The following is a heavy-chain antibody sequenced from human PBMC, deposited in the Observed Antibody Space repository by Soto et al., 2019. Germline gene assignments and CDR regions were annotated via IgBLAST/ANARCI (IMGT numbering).Heavy chain of an antibody. D-gene: IGHD2-21*02. CDR1: GGTFSSYA. CDR2: IIPIFGTA. Sequence: QVQLVQSGAEVKKPGSSVKVSCKASGGTFSSYAISWVRQAPGQGLEWMGGIIPIFGTANYAQKFQGRVTITADKSTSTAYMELSSLRSEDTAVYYCARAKHIVVVTALLKNDAFDIWGQGTMVTVSS. J-gene: IGHJ3*02. CDR3: ARAKHIVVVTALLKNDAFDI. V-gene: IGHV1-69*06.